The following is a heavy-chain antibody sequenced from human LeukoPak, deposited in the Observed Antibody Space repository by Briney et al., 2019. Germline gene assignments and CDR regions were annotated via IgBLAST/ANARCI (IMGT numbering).Heavy chain of an antibody. J-gene: IGHJ4*02. V-gene: IGHV3-74*01. CDR2: INTDGFST. D-gene: IGHD5-12*01. CDR1: GFISSSCW. Sequence: GGSLRLSCAASGFISSSCWMHWVRQPPGKGLVYIACINTDGFSTSYADSVKGRFTISRDNAKNTLYLQMNSLRAEDTAVYYCAREERVATTTIDYWGQGTLVTVSS. CDR3: AREERVATTTIDY.